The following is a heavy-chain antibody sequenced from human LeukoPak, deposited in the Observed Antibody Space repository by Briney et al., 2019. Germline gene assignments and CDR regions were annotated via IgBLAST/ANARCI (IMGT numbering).Heavy chain of an antibody. CDR3: ARQYYYDSDY. V-gene: IGHV4-39*01. Sequence: SETLSLTCTVSGGSISSTSYYWGWIRQPPGKGLEWIGNIYYSGSTYYNPSLKSRVTISVDTSKNQFSLKLSSVTAADTAVYYCARQYYYDSDYWGQGTLVTVSS. CDR2: IYYSGST. J-gene: IGHJ4*02. D-gene: IGHD3-22*01. CDR1: GGSISSTSYY.